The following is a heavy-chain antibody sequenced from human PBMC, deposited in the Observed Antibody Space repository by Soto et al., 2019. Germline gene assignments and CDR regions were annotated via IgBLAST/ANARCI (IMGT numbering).Heavy chain of an antibody. CDR3: ASGTLTTRPRAFDI. Sequence: QVQLVQSGAEVKKPGASVKVSCKASGYTFTSYDINWVRQATGQGLEWMGWMNPNRGNTGYAQKSQGRGTMTRNTSISTAYMELSSLRSEDTAVYYCASGTLTTRPRAFDIWGQGTMVTVSS. V-gene: IGHV1-8*01. D-gene: IGHD4-4*01. J-gene: IGHJ3*02. CDR1: GYTFTSYD. CDR2: MNPNRGNT.